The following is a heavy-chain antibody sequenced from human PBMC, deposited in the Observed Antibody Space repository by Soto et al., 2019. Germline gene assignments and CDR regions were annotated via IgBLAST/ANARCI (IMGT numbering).Heavy chain of an antibody. CDR1: GFTFSSYS. Sequence: GGSLRLSCAASGFTFSSYSMNWVRQAPGKGLEWVSSISSSSSYIYYADSVKGRFTISRDNAKNSLYLQMNSPRAEDTAVYYCARDTMGNDAFDIWGQGTMVTVSS. CDR3: ARDTMGNDAFDI. D-gene: IGHD3-3*01. V-gene: IGHV3-21*01. J-gene: IGHJ3*02. CDR2: ISSSSSYI.